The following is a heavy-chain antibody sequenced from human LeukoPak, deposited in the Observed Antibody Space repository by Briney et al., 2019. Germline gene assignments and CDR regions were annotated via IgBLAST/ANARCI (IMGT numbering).Heavy chain of an antibody. V-gene: IGHV3-23*01. D-gene: IGHD1-1*01. J-gene: IGHJ4*02. CDR3: AISRPYWNPLDY. Sequence: PGGSLRLSCAASGFTFSSYAMNWVRQAPGKGLEWLSAISGRSGSTYYADSVKGRFTISRDNSKNTLYLQMNSLRAEDTAVYYCAISRPYWNPLDYWGQGTLVTVSS. CDR1: GFTFSSYA. CDR2: ISGRSGST.